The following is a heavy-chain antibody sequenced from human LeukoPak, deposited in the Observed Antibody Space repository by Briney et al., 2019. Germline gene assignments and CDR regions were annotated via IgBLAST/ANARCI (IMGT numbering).Heavy chain of an antibody. CDR2: INEDGSTT. CDR1: GFNSEDHA. J-gene: IGHJ4*02. D-gene: IGHD1-26*01. CDR3: VRDLGGRSGH. Sequence: PGRSLRLSCVVSGFNSEDHAMHWVRQAPGKGLVWVSRINEDGSTTNYADSVKGRSTIFRDNAKNTLYLQMNSLRAEDTAVYYCVRDLGGRSGHWGQGTLVTVSS. V-gene: IGHV3-74*01.